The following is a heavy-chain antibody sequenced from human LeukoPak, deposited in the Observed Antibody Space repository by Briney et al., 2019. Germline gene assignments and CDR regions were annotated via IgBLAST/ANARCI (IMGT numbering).Heavy chain of an antibody. J-gene: IGHJ4*02. Sequence: ASVKVSCKASGYTFTGYYMHWVRQAPGQGLEWMGWINPNSGGANYAQKFQGRVTMTRDTSISTAYMELGRLRSDDTAVYYCARVEEATRSYDYWGQGTVVTVSS. CDR2: INPNSGGA. CDR1: GYTFTGYY. CDR3: ARVEEATRSYDY. D-gene: IGHD5-12*01. V-gene: IGHV1-2*02.